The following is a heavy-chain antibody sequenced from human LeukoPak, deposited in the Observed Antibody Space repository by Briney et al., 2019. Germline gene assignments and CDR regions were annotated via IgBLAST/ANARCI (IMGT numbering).Heavy chain of an antibody. CDR2: ISYDGSNK. Sequence: AGGSLRLSCAASGFTFSDYYMSWIRQAPGKGLEWVAVISYDGSNKYYADSVKGRFTISRDNSKNTLYLQMNSLRAEDTAVYYCAKDWNFDYWGQGTLVTVSS. CDR3: AKDWNFDY. J-gene: IGHJ4*02. V-gene: IGHV3-30*18. D-gene: IGHD3-3*01. CDR1: GFTFSDYY.